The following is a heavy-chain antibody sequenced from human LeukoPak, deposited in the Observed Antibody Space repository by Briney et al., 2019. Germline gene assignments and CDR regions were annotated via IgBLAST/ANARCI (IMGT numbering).Heavy chain of an antibody. CDR3: ATDRNYYDSSGYAFS. V-gene: IGHV3-23*01. CDR1: GFTFSSYA. Sequence: PGGSLRLSCAASGFTFSSYAMSWVRQAPGKGLEWVSAISGSGGSTYYADSVKGRFTISRDNSKNTLYLQMNSLRAEDTAVYYCATDRNYYDSSGYAFSWGQGTLVTVSS. CDR2: ISGSGGST. J-gene: IGHJ5*02. D-gene: IGHD3-22*01.